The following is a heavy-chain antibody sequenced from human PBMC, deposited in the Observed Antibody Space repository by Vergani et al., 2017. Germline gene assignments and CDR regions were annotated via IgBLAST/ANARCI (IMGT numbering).Heavy chain of an antibody. Sequence: QVKLQESGPGLLKPSETLSLICTVPGGSINPSSSFWGWIRQSPGKGLEWIGSINYVGRTYYIPSLQSRATVFVDTSKNQFSLNLTSVTAADTAVYYCAGGRGDNWYFDLWGRGTLVTVSS. CDR3: AGGRGDNWYFDL. D-gene: IGHD3-16*01. J-gene: IGHJ2*01. V-gene: IGHV4-39*01. CDR1: GGSINPSSSF. CDR2: INYVGRT.